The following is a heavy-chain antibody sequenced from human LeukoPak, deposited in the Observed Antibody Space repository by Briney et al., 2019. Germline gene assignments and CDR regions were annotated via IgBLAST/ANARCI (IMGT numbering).Heavy chain of an antibody. J-gene: IGHJ5*02. V-gene: IGHV4-61*05. Sequence: KPSETLSLTCTVSGGSISSSSYYWGWIRQPPGKGLEWIGYIYDSGSTNYNPSLKSRVTISVDTSKNQFSLQLNSVTPEDTAVYYCARDSPSIAAAGTGWFDPWGQGTLVTVSS. CDR2: IYDSGST. CDR3: ARDSPSIAAAGTGWFDP. D-gene: IGHD6-13*01. CDR1: GGSISSSSYY.